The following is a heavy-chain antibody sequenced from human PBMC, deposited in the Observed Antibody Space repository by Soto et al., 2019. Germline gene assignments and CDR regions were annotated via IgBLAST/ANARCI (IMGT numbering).Heavy chain of an antibody. D-gene: IGHD3-16*01. V-gene: IGHV3-30-3*01. CDR1: GFDFDMYV. Sequence: QVQLMESGGGVVQPGTSLRLSCAASGFDFDMYVMHWVRQAPGQGLEWVAVVAYDEGVQHFADSVKGRFTVSRDSSKSTLYLQMRGLRLDDTAVHYCARDQVLDPAGALDWVLFGGALRNVDVWGQGTRVTVS. J-gene: IGHJ6*02. CDR3: ARDQVLDPAGALDWVLFGGALRNVDV. CDR2: VAYDEGVQ.